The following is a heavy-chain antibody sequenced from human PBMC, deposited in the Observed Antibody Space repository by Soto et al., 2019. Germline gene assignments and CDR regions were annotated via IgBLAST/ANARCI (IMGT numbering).Heavy chain of an antibody. Sequence: GGSLRLSCAASGFTFTSYAMSWVRQAPGKGLEWVSAISGSGGSTYYADSVKGRFTISRDNSKNTLYLQMNSLRAEDTAVYYCAKARDRLLVYDFQGLDVWGQGTTVTVYS. CDR2: ISGSGGST. J-gene: IGHJ6*02. D-gene: IGHD2-8*02. V-gene: IGHV3-23*01. CDR1: GFTFTSYA. CDR3: AKARDRLLVYDFQGLDV.